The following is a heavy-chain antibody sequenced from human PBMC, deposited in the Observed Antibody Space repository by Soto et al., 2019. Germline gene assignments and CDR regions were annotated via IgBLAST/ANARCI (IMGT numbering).Heavy chain of an antibody. Sequence: SETLSLTCAVYGGSFSGYYWSWIRQPPGKGLEWIGEINHSGSTNYNPSLKSRVTISVDTSKNQFSLKLSSVTAADTAVYYCAREPTPPTYYDFWSGYYFDYWGRGTLVTVSS. J-gene: IGHJ4*02. CDR1: GGSFSGYY. D-gene: IGHD3-3*01. CDR2: INHSGST. V-gene: IGHV4-34*01. CDR3: AREPTPPTYYDFWSGYYFDY.